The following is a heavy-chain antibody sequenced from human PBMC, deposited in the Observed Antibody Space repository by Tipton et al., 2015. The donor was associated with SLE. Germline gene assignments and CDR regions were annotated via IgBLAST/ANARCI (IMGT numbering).Heavy chain of an antibody. V-gene: IGHV4-59*01. D-gene: IGHD3-10*01. CDR3: ASYDYYGSGSYSYFDY. J-gene: IGHJ4*02. Sequence: TLSLTCTVSGGSISSYYWSWIRQPPGKGLEWIGYIYYSGSTNYNPSLKSRVTISVDTSKNQFSLKLSSVTAADTAVYYCASYDYYGSGSYSYFDYWGQGTLVTVSS. CDR1: GGSISSYY. CDR2: IYYSGST.